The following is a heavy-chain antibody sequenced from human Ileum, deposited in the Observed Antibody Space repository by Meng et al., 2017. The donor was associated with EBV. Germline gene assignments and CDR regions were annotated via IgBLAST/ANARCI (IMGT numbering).Heavy chain of an antibody. CDR3: ARDPAYPRGLFDS. CDR2: IYRSGSS. J-gene: IGHJ4*02. CDR1: GDSISNSDHY. Sequence: QLRPQEAGPGLVKPSETLSLTCSVSGDSISNSDHYWNWIRRSPGKGLEWIASIYRSGSSYFDPSLKSRVSLSLDTSKNQFSLKLSSVTAADTALYYCARDPAYPRGLFDSWGQGILVTVSS. V-gene: IGHV4-39*07. D-gene: IGHD3-10*01.